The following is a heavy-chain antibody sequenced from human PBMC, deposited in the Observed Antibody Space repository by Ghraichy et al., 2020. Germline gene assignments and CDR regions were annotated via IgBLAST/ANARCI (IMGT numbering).Heavy chain of an antibody. CDR3: ARGLEYNWNYARI. Sequence: SQTLSLTCTVSGGSISSYYWSWIRQPPGKGLEWIGYIYYSGSTNYNPSLKSRVTISVDTSKNQFSLKLSSVTAADTAVYYCARGLEYNWNYARIWGQGTLVTVSS. V-gene: IGHV4-59*01. CDR1: GGSISSYY. J-gene: IGHJ4*02. CDR2: IYYSGST. D-gene: IGHD1-7*01.